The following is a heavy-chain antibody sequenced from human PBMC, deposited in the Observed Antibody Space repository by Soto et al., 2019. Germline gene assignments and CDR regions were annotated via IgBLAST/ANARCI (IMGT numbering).Heavy chain of an antibody. CDR1: GFSFNTHA. D-gene: IGHD3-9*01. V-gene: IGHV3-21*01. CDR2: ISDDGGFR. Sequence: GGSLRLSCAASGFSFNTHAMNWVRQAPGKGLEWVSGISDDGGFRYYADSAKGRFTISRDNAKNSLYLQMNSLRAEDTAMCYCARDTAYVLRYPSGGPWGQGTLVTVSS. J-gene: IGHJ5*02. CDR3: ARDTAYVLRYPSGGP.